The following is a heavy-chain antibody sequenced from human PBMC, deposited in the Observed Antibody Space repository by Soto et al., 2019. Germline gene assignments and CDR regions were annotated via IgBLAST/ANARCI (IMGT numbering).Heavy chain of an antibody. Sequence: EVQLLESGGGLVQPGGSLRLSCAASGFTFSSYAMSWVRQAPGKGLEWVSAISGSGGSTYYADSVKGRFTISRDNSKKTLYLQMNSVRAYDTAVYYCTKGIWEKVTWFDPWGHGTLVTVSS. CDR1: GFTFSSYA. V-gene: IGHV3-23*01. J-gene: IGHJ5*02. CDR2: ISGSGGST. CDR3: TKGIWEKVTWFDP. D-gene: IGHD1-26*01.